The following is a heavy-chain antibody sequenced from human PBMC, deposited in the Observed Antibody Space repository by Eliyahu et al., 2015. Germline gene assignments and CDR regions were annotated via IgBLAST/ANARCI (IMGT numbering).Heavy chain of an antibody. V-gene: IGHV4-39*01. Sequence: QLQLQESGPGLVKPSETLSLTCTVSGGSISSSSYYWGWIRQPPGKGLEWIGSIYYSGSTYYNPSLKSRVTISVDTSKNQFSLKLSSVTAADTAVYYCATPPYYDFWSGYLSRDYYYGMDVWGQGTTVTVSS. D-gene: IGHD3-3*01. CDR3: ATPPYYDFWSGYLSRDYYYGMDV. J-gene: IGHJ6*02. CDR2: IYYSGST. CDR1: GGSISSSSYY.